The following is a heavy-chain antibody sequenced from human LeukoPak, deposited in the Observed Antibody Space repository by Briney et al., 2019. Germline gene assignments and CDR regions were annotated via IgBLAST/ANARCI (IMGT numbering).Heavy chain of an antibody. J-gene: IGHJ4*02. Sequence: SPTLSLTCAISGDSVSSNSAAWNWLRQSPSRGLEWLGRTYYRSKWYNDYAVSVKSRITINPDTSKNQVSLQLNSVTHEDTAVYYCARDGNWGMGGAFDYWGQGTLVTVSS. CDR3: ARDGNWGMGGAFDY. CDR1: GDSVSSNSAA. D-gene: IGHD7-27*01. V-gene: IGHV6-1*01. CDR2: TYYRSKWYN.